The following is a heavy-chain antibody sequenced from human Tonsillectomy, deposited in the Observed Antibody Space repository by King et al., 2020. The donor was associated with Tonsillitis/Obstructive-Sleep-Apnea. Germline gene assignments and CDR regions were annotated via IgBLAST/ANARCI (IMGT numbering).Heavy chain of an antibody. CDR2: ISSSSSTI. CDR3: ARDRLNDYIWGSYRYTYFDY. V-gene: IGHV3-48*02. J-gene: IGHJ4*02. D-gene: IGHD3-16*02. Sequence: DVQLVESGGGLVQPGGSLRLSCAASGFTFSSYSMNWVRQAPGKGLECVSYISSSSSTIYYAESVKGRFTISRDNAKNSLYLQMNSLRDEDTAVYYCARDRLNDYIWGSYRYTYFDYWGQGTLVTVSS. CDR1: GFTFSSYS.